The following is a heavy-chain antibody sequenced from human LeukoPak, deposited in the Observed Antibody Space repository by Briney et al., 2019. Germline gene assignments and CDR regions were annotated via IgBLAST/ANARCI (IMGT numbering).Heavy chain of an antibody. J-gene: IGHJ4*02. Sequence: SETLSLTCAVYGGSFSGYYWSWIRQPPGKGLEWIGEINHSGSTNYNPSLKSRVTISVDTSKNQFSLKLSPVTAADTAVYYCARSWSAEPGFDYWGQGTLLTVSS. V-gene: IGHV4-34*01. CDR3: ARSWSAEPGFDY. D-gene: IGHD1-14*01. CDR2: INHSGST. CDR1: GGSFSGYY.